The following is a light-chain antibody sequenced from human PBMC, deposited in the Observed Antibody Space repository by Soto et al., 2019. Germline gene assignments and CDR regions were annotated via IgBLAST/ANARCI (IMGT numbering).Light chain of an antibody. Sequence: ELVLPQSPCTLSLSPGERATLSCRASQSVSKNYSAWYQQKPRHAPSLLIYGASNRATGIPDRLSGSGSGTDFTLTISRLEPEDFAVYYCQQYGSSGTCGQGTKVDIK. J-gene: IGKJ1*01. V-gene: IGKV3-20*01. CDR3: QQYGSSGT. CDR2: GAS. CDR1: QSVSKNY.